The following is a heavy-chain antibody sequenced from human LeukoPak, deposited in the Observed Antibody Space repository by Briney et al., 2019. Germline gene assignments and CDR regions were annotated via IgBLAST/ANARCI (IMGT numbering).Heavy chain of an antibody. J-gene: IGHJ4*02. CDR2: ISYDGSNK. CDR1: GFTFSSYG. CDR3: AKGRVVVTAIGFDY. Sequence: GGSLRLSCAASGFTFSSYGMHWVRQAPGKGLEWVAVISYDGSNKYYADSVKGRFTISRDNSKNTLYLQMNSLRAEDTAVYYCAKGRVVVTAIGFDYWGQGTLVTVSS. D-gene: IGHD2-21*02. V-gene: IGHV3-30*18.